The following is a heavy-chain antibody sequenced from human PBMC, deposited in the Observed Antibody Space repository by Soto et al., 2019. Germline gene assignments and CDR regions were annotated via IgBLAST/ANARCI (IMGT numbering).Heavy chain of an antibody. D-gene: IGHD2-15*01. Sequence: SETLSLTCTVSGASISSYYWSWIRQPPGKGLEWIGYIYYSGSSNYNPSLKSRVTMSLDTSKSQFSLKLSSVTAADTAVYYCARNSSATYWAAFHIWGPGTLVTVSS. V-gene: IGHV4-59*01. CDR1: GASISSYY. J-gene: IGHJ3*02. CDR2: IYYSGSS. CDR3: ARNSSATYWAAFHI.